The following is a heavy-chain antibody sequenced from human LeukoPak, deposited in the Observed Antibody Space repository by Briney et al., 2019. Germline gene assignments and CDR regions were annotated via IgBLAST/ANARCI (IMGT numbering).Heavy chain of an antibody. D-gene: IGHD6-19*01. Sequence: GASVKVSRKASGYTFTGYYMHWVRQAPGQGLEWMGWINPNSGRTNYAQKFQGRVTMTRDTSISTAYMELSRLRSDDTAVYYCARLGYSSGSDYWGQGTLVTVSS. CDR3: ARLGYSSGSDY. CDR2: INPNSGRT. J-gene: IGHJ4*02. V-gene: IGHV1-2*02. CDR1: GYTFTGYY.